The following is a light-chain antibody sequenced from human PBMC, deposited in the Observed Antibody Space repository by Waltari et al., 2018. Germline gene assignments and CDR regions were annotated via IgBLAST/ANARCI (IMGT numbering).Light chain of an antibody. J-gene: IGLJ1*01. CDR3: CSFATSKTYV. CDR2: GVT. CDR1: NNDIGAYNY. V-gene: IGLV2-14*01. Sequence: QSALTQPASVSGSPGQSITISCTGTNNDIGAYNYVSWYQQHPGKGPKLMIYGVTSRLSGISNRFSGSKSGNTASLTISGIQAEDEADYYCCSFATSKTYVFGTGTKVTVL.